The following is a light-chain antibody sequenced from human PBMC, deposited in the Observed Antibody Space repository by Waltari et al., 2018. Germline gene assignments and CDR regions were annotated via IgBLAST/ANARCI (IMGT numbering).Light chain of an antibody. V-gene: IGLV2-14*03. CDR1: SSDIGGY. Sequence: QSDLTQPASVSGSPGQPITIPCTGTSSDIGGYVAWYQQHPGKAPKLMIYDVNKRPSWISNRFSGSKSGNTASLSISGLQTEDEASYYCSSYTTTTTLFGGGTKLTVL. CDR2: DVN. J-gene: IGLJ2*01. CDR3: SSYTTTTTL.